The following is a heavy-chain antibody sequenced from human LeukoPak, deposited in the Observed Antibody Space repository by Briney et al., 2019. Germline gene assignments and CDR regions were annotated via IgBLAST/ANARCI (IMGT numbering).Heavy chain of an antibody. V-gene: IGHV4-39*07. CDR2: IYYSGST. CDR3: ASTPALGY. J-gene: IGHJ4*02. Sequence: PSETLSLTCTVSGGSISSSSYYWGWIRQPPGKGLEWIGSIYYSGSTYYNPSLKSRVTISVDTSKNQFSLKLSSVTAADTAVYYCASTPALGYWGQGTLVTVSS. CDR1: GGSISSSSYY.